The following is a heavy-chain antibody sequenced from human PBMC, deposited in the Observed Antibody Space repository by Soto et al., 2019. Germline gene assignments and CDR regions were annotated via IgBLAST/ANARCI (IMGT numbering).Heavy chain of an antibody. Sequence: SVKVSCNASGGTFSSYSISWVRQAPGQGLDWMGGIIPIFGTANYAQKFQGRVTITADESTSTAYMELSSLRSEDTAVYYCARGYCSGGSCYANWFDPWGQGTLVTV. V-gene: IGHV1-69*13. CDR3: ARGYCSGGSCYANWFDP. D-gene: IGHD2-15*01. CDR2: IIPIFGTA. J-gene: IGHJ5*02. CDR1: GGTFSSYS.